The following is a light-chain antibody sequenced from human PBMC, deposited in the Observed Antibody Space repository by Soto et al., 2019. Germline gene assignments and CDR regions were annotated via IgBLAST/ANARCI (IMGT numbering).Light chain of an antibody. J-gene: IGLJ3*02. Sequence: QSALTQPASVSGSPGQSITISCTGTTSDVGSYSLVSWYQQHPGKAPKLMIYEGTKRPSGVSNRFSGSKSGNTASLTISGLQAEDEADYYCSSYTSSSTAWVFGGGTKLTVL. CDR2: EGT. CDR1: TSDVGSYSL. CDR3: SSYTSSSTAWV. V-gene: IGLV2-14*02.